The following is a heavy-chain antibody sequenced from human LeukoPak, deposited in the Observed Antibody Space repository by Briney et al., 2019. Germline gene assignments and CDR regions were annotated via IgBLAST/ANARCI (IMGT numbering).Heavy chain of an antibody. D-gene: IGHD3-10*01. CDR3: ARASHYGSGSFDAFDV. V-gene: IGHV1-69*13. J-gene: IGHJ3*01. CDR1: GGTFSSYV. CDR2: IIPIFGTE. Sequence: SVKVSCKASGGTFSSYVISWVRQAPGQGLEWMGGIIPIFGTENYAQKFQGRVTITADESTSTVYMELRSLRSEDTAVYYCARASHYGSGSFDAFDVWGQGTMVTVSS.